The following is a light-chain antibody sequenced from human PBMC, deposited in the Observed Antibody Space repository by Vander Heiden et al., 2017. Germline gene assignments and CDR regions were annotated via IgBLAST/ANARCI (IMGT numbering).Light chain of an antibody. V-gene: IGKV1-5*01. CDR2: DAS. CDR1: QSLNKW. CDR3: QHYDDYPYT. Sequence: DIQMTQSPSTLSASVGDRVTITCRASQSLNKWLAWYQQKPGKAPKLLIYDASGLKSGVPSRFSGSGSGTEFTLTISSLQPDDFATYYCQHYDDYPYTFGQGTRLEI. J-gene: IGKJ2*01.